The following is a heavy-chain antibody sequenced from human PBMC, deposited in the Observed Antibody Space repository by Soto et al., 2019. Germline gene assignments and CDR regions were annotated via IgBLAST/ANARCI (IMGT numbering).Heavy chain of an antibody. CDR2: IYHNGNT. CDR3: ARDVAMTGETDRFDY. J-gene: IGHJ4*02. CDR1: GDSINTDKW. Sequence: PSDTLSLTCTVSGDSINTDKWWSWVRQPPGKGLEWIGEIYHNGNTDYNPSLKSRVTMSVDTSKNQFSLKVTSVTAADTAIYYCARDVAMTGETDRFDYWGQGTLVTVSS. V-gene: IGHV4-4*02. D-gene: IGHD3-10*01.